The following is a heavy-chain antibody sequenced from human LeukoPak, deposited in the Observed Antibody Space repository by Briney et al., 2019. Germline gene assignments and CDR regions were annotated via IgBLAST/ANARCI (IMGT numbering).Heavy chain of an antibody. CDR3: AKGTTTVVTLDAFDI. J-gene: IGHJ3*02. V-gene: IGHV3-30*18. CDR2: ISYDGSNK. Sequence: PGGSLRLSCAASGFTFSSYGMHWVRQSPGKGREWVAVISYDGSNKYYADSVKGRFTISRDNSKNTLYLQMNSLRAEDTAVYYCAKGTTTVVTLDAFDIWGQGTMVTVSS. CDR1: GFTFSSYG. D-gene: IGHD4-23*01.